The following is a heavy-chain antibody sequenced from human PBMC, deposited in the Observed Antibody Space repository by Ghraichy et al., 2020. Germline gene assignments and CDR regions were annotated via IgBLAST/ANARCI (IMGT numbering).Heavy chain of an antibody. J-gene: IGHJ6*02. CDR1: GFTFSDYY. D-gene: IGHD1-26*01. CDR2: ISSSGSTI. V-gene: IGHV3-11*01. CDR3: ARVPSEPIVGATAGNYYYYGMDV. Sequence: GGSLRLSCAASGFTFSDYYMSWIRQAPGKGLEWVSYISSSGSTIYYADSVKGRFTISRDNAKNSLYLQMNSLRAEDTAVYYCARVPSEPIVGATAGNYYYYGMDVWGQGTTVTVSS.